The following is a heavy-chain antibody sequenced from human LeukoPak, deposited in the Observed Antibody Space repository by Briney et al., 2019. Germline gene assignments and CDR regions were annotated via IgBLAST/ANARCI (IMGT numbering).Heavy chain of an antibody. Sequence: SETLSLTCTVSGGSLSSYYWSWIRQPAGKGLEWIGRIYTSGSTNYNPSLKSRVTMSVDTSKNQFSLKLSSVTAADTAVYYCAREQNVVVPAAIWFDPWGQGTLVTVSS. CDR3: AREQNVVVPAAIWFDP. CDR1: GGSLSSYY. J-gene: IGHJ5*02. CDR2: IYTSGST. V-gene: IGHV4-4*07. D-gene: IGHD2-2*01.